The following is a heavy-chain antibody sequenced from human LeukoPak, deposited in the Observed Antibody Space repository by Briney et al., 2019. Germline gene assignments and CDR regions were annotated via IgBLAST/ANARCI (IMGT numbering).Heavy chain of an antibody. J-gene: IGHJ4*02. D-gene: IGHD6-13*01. CDR3: ARGLSSWYFDY. V-gene: IGHV4-59*01. Sequence: SETLSLTCTVSGGSISSYYWSWIRQPPGKGLEWIGYIYYSGSTNYNPSLKSRVTISVDTSKNQFSLKLSSVTAADTAVCYCARGLSSWYFDYWGQGTLVTVSS. CDR1: GGSISSYY. CDR2: IYYSGST.